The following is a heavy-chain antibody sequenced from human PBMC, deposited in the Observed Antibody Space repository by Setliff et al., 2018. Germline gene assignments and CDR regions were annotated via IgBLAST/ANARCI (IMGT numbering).Heavy chain of an antibody. CDR3: ARDLKRSGYYGSGGSFHNAPFDY. CDR2: IYTSGST. Sequence: SETLSLTCTVSGGSISSGSYYWSWIRQPAGKGLEWIGHIYTSGSTNYNPSLKSRVTISVDTSKNQFSLKLSSVTAADTAVYYCARDLKRSGYYGSGGSFHNAPFDYWGQGMLVTVSS. V-gene: IGHV4-61*09. D-gene: IGHD3-10*01. CDR1: GGSISSGSYY. J-gene: IGHJ4*02.